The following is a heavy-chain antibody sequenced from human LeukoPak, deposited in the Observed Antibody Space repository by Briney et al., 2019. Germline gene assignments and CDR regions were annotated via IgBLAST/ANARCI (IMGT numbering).Heavy chain of an antibody. Sequence: ASVKVSCKASGYTFTGYYMHWVRQAPGQGLEWMGWINPNSGGTNYAQKFQGRVAMTRDTSISTAYMELSRLRSDDTAVYYCARAGLDYGSGSYYQFDPWGQGTLVTVSS. D-gene: IGHD3-10*01. CDR2: INPNSGGT. J-gene: IGHJ5*02. CDR1: GYTFTGYY. V-gene: IGHV1-2*02. CDR3: ARAGLDYGSGSYYQFDP.